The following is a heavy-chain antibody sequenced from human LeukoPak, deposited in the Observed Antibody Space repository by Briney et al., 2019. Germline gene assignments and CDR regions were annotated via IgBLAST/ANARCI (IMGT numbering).Heavy chain of an antibody. V-gene: IGHV4-39*01. CDR1: GDSISSSSYY. D-gene: IGHD3-3*01. CDR2: IYYSGST. CDR3: ARVRFLESIDY. Sequence: SETLSLTCTVSGDSISSSSYYWGWIRQPPGKGLEWIGSIYYSGSTYYNPSLKSRVTISVDTSKNQFSLKLSSVTAADTAVYYCARVRFLESIDYWGQGTLVTVSS. J-gene: IGHJ4*02.